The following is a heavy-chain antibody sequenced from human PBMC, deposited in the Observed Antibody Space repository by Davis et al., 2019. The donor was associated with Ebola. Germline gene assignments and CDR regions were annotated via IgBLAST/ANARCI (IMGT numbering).Heavy chain of an antibody. J-gene: IGHJ6*02. D-gene: IGHD3-10*01. CDR2: IKSKTDGGTT. CDR1: GFTFSNAW. Sequence: GESLKISCAASGFTFSNAWMSWVRQAPGKGLEWVGRIKSKTDGGTTDYAAPVKGRFTISRDNAKNSLYLQMNSLRAEDTAVYYCARVRLWFRKSYGMDVWGQGTTVTVSS. V-gene: IGHV3-15*01. CDR3: ARVRLWFRKSYGMDV.